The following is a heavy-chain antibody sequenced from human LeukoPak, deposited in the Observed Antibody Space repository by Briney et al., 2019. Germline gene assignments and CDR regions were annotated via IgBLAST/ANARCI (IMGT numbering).Heavy chain of an antibody. J-gene: IGHJ6*03. CDR3: ARDPSYYDFARLDHYCYYMDV. CDR2: VNSDGSST. Sequence: GGSLRLSCAASGFTFSNYWMHWVRHAPGKGLVWVSRVNSDGSSTSYADSVKGRFTISRDNAKNTVYLQMNSLRAEDTAVYYCARDPSYYDFARLDHYCYYMDVWGKGTTVTVSS. CDR1: GFTFSNYW. V-gene: IGHV3-74*01. D-gene: IGHD3-3*01.